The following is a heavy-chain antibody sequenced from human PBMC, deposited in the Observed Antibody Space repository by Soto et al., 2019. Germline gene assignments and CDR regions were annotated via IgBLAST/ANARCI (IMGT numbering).Heavy chain of an antibody. J-gene: IGHJ6*02. CDR2: INPRGGST. CDR1: GYTFTSYY. CDR3: ARVGGSGNYYYYGMDV. D-gene: IGHD3-16*01. Sequence: ASVKVSCKASGYTFTSYYMHWVRQAPGQGLEWMGIINPRGGSTSYAQKFQGRVTMTRDTSTSTVYVELSSLRSEDTAVYYCARVGGSGNYYYYGMDVWGQGTTVTVSS. V-gene: IGHV1-46*01.